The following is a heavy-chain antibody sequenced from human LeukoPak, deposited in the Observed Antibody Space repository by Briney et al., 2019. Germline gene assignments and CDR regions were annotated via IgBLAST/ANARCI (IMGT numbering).Heavy chain of an antibody. D-gene: IGHD2-21*02. Sequence: SETLSLTCTVSGGSISNKYWSWIRQPPGKGLEWIGYIYSSGSTYYNSSLKSRVTISIDTSNNQVSLKMSSMTAADTAVYYCAKSDGYGLIDSWGQGTLVTVSS. CDR3: AKSDGYGLIDS. CDR2: IYSSGST. V-gene: IGHV4-59*04. J-gene: IGHJ5*01. CDR1: GGSISNKY.